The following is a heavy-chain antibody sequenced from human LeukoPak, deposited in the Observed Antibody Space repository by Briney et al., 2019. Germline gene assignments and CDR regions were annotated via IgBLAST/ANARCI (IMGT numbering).Heavy chain of an antibody. D-gene: IGHD1-26*01. V-gene: IGHV1-69*13. CDR2: IIPIFGTA. Sequence: SVKVSCKASGGTFSSYAISWVRQAPGQGLEWMGGIIPIFGTANYAQKFQGRVTITADESTSTAYMELSSLRSEDTAVYYCASNSPGIVGATGGVYWGQGTLVTVSS. CDR1: GGTFSSYA. J-gene: IGHJ4*02. CDR3: ASNSPGIVGATGGVY.